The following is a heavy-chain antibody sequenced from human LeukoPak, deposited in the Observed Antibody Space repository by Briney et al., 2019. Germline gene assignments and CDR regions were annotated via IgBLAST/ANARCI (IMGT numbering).Heavy chain of an antibody. CDR2: INPNSGGT. D-gene: IGHD2-21*02. V-gene: IGHV1-2*02. CDR1: GYTFTGYY. J-gene: IGHJ4*02. Sequence: ASVKVSCKASGYTFTGYYMHWVRQAPGQGLEWMGWINPNSGGTNYAQKFQGRVTMTRDTSISTAYMELSRLRSDDTAVYYCARGPLAYCGGDCVTDFDYWGQGTLVTVS. CDR3: ARGPLAYCGGDCVTDFDY.